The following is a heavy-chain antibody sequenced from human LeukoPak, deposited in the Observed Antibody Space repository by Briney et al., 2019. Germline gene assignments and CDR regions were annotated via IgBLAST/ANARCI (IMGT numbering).Heavy chain of an antibody. Sequence: SETLSLTCTVSGGSISSYYWSWIRQPAGKGLEWIGRIYTSGSTNYNPSLKSRVTMSVDTSKNQFSLKLSSVTAADTAVYYCARASSTSRFLEPKDAFGIGGQGTMVTVSS. CDR1: GGSISSYY. CDR2: IYTSGST. J-gene: IGHJ3*02. CDR3: ARASSTSRFLEPKDAFGI. V-gene: IGHV4-4*07. D-gene: IGHD3-3*01.